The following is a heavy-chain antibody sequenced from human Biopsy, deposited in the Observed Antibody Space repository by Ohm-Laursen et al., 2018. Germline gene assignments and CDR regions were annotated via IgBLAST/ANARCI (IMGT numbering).Heavy chain of an antibody. V-gene: IGHV4-34*01. J-gene: IGHJ6*02. D-gene: IGHD3-22*01. CDR1: GESFNGYY. CDR2: INHSGRA. Sequence: SETLSLTWAVYGESFNGYYWSWIRQTPGKGLEWIGEINHSGRANYNPSLKSRVTISVDTSKNQFSLKVRSVTAADTAVYYCVRGVDYYDPYHYHALDVWGQGTTVTVSS. CDR3: VRGVDYYDPYHYHALDV.